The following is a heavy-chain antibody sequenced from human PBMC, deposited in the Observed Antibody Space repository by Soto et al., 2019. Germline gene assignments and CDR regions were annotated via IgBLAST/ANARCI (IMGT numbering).Heavy chain of an antibody. CDR3: ARGHIVVVPAATNYYYYYYMDV. CDR2: INHSGST. D-gene: IGHD2-2*01. V-gene: IGHV4-34*01. J-gene: IGHJ6*03. Sequence: SETLSLTCAVYGGSFSGYYWSWIRQPPGKGLEWIGEINHSGSTNYNPSLKSRVTISVDTSKNQFSLKLSSVTAADTAVYYCARGHIVVVPAATNYYYYYYMDVWGKGTTVTVSS. CDR1: GGSFSGYY.